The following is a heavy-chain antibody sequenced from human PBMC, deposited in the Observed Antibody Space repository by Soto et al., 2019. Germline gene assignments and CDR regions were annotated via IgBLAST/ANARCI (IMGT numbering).Heavy chain of an antibody. Sequence: SETLSLTCKVSGGSISNPDYYWSWIRQPPGKGLEWIGYINYSGNTYYNPSLKSRVFISVDTSKNQISLRLSSVTAADTAVYYCARVFTLTYNWFDPWGQGTLVTVSS. J-gene: IGHJ5*02. V-gene: IGHV4-30-4*01. CDR3: ARVFTLTYNWFDP. D-gene: IGHD3-22*01. CDR2: INYSGNT. CDR1: GGSISNPDYY.